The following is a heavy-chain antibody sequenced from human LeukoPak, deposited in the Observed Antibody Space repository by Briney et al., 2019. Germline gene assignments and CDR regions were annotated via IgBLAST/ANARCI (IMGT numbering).Heavy chain of an antibody. CDR3: ASIPGYSYGRNDY. D-gene: IGHD5-18*01. CDR1: GYSTSSGYY. J-gene: IGHJ4*02. CDR2: IYHSGST. V-gene: IGHV4-38-2*02. Sequence: SETLSLTCTVSGYSTSSGYYWGWIRQPPGKGLEWIGSIYHSGSTYYNPSLKSRVTISVDTSKNQFSLKLSSVTAADTAVYYCASIPGYSYGRNDYWGQGTPVTVSS.